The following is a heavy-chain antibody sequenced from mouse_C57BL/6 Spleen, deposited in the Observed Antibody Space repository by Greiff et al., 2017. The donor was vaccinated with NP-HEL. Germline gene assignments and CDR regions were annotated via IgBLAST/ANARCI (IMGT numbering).Heavy chain of an antibody. Sequence: EVKLMESGGGLVQPGGSLKLSCAASGFTFSDYYMYWVRQTPEKRLEWVAYISNGGGSTYYPDTVKGRFTISRDNAKNTLYLQMSRLKSEDTAMYYCARRGDYYGSFYWYFDVWGTGTTVTVSS. CDR3: ARRGDYYGSFYWYFDV. CDR1: GFTFSDYY. J-gene: IGHJ1*03. D-gene: IGHD1-1*01. V-gene: IGHV5-12*01. CDR2: ISNGGGST.